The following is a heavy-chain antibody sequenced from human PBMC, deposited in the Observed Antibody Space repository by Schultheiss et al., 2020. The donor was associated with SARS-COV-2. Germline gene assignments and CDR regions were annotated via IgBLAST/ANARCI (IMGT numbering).Heavy chain of an antibody. V-gene: IGHV1-18*01. J-gene: IGHJ6*02. D-gene: IGHD6-6*01. Sequence: ASVKVSCKASGGTFSSYGISWVRQAPGQGLEWMGWISAYNGNTNYAQKLQGRVTMTRDTSISTAYMELSRLRSDDTAVYYCASAQLVGYGMDVWGQGTTVTVSS. CDR2: ISAYNGNT. CDR3: ASAQLVGYGMDV. CDR1: GGTFSSYG.